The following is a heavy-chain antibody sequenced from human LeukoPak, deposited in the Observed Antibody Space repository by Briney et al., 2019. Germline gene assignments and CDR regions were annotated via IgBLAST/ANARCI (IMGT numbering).Heavy chain of an antibody. V-gene: IGHV3-48*03. D-gene: IGHD5-12*01. Sequence: GGSLRLSCAASGFTFSTYELNWVRQAPGKGLEWVSYISSSGTTIYDADSVKGRFTISRDNAKNSLYLQMNSLRAEDTAVYYCAKEAGYSGYDYPDYWGQGTLVTVSS. CDR2: ISSSGTTI. CDR3: AKEAGYSGYDYPDY. J-gene: IGHJ4*02. CDR1: GFTFSTYE.